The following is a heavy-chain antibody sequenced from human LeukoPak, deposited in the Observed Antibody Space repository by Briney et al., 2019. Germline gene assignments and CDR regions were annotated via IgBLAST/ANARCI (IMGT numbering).Heavy chain of an antibody. J-gene: IGHJ4*02. D-gene: IGHD3-10*01. CDR1: GFTFGSYG. V-gene: IGHV3-30*18. CDR3: AKDHHPRRHGSGTVGIDFDY. Sequence: PGRSLRLSCAASGFTFGSYGMHWVRQAPGKGLEWVAGISYDGSSRYSADSVKGRLTISRDNSKNTLYLQMDSLRAEDTALYYCAKDHHPRRHGSGTVGIDFDYWGQGTLVTASS. CDR2: ISYDGSSR.